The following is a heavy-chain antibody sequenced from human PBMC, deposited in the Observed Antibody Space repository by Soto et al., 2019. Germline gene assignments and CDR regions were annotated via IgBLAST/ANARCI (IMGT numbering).Heavy chain of an antibody. V-gene: IGHV1-8*01. J-gene: IGHJ4*02. CDR3: ARPITIFGVVMYYFDY. Sequence: ASVKVSCKASGYTFTSYDINWVRQATGQGLEWMGWMNPNSGNTGYAQKFQGRVTMTRNTSISTAYMELSSLRSEDTAVYYCARPITIFGVVMYYFDYWGQGTLVTVSS. CDR2: MNPNSGNT. CDR1: GYTFTSYD. D-gene: IGHD3-3*01.